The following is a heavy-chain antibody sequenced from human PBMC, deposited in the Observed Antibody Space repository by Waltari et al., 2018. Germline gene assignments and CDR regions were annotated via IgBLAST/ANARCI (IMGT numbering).Heavy chain of an antibody. CDR3: ARGYSYYYMDV. CDR2: INHSGST. Sequence: QVQLQQWGAGLLKPSEPLSLTCAVYGGSFSGYYWSWIRQPPGKGLEWIGEINHSGSTNYNPSLKSRVTISVDTSKNQFSLKLSSVTAADTAVYYCARGYSYYYMDVWGKGTTVTVSS. V-gene: IGHV4-34*01. J-gene: IGHJ6*03. CDR1: GGSFSGYY.